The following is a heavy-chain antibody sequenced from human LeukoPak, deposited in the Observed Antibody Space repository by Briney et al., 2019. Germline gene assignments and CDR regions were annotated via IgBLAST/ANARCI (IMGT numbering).Heavy chain of an antibody. CDR3: ASSPAYSSSWYAIDT. Sequence: GGSRRLSCAASGVIFSNYDMHWVRQAAGKGLEWVSGIGTAGDTYYPGSVKGRFTISRENAKNSLYLHMNSLSAGDTAMYYCASSPAYSSSWYAIDTWGQGTLVTVSS. CDR1: GVIFSNYD. J-gene: IGHJ5*02. CDR2: IGTAGDT. V-gene: IGHV3-13*01. D-gene: IGHD6-13*01.